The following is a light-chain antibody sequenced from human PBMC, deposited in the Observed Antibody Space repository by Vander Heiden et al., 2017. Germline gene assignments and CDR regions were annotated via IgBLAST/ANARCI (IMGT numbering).Light chain of an antibody. CDR2: QDS. CDR1: KLGDKY. J-gene: IGLJ2*01. Sequence: SYELTQPPSVSVSPGQTASITCSGDKLGDKYACWYQQKPGQSPGLVIYQDSKRPSGIPERFSGSNSGNTATLTISGTQAMDEADYYGQAWDSSTVVFGGGTKLTVL. CDR3: QAWDSSTVV. V-gene: IGLV3-1*01.